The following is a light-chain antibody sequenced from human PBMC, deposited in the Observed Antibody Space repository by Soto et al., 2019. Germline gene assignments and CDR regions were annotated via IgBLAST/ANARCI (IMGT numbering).Light chain of an antibody. V-gene: IGLV1-40*01. J-gene: IGLJ3*02. Sequence: QLVLTQPPSVSGAPGQSVTISCTESSSNIGAGYDVHWYQQLPGTAPKLLIYGNTNRPSGVPDRFSGSKSGTSASLAITGLQAEDEADYYCQSYDSSLSAWVFGGGTKLTVL. CDR3: QSYDSSLSAWV. CDR2: GNT. CDR1: SSNIGAGYD.